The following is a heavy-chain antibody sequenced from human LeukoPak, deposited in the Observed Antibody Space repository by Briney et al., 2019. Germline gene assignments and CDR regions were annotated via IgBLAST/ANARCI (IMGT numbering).Heavy chain of an antibody. Sequence: GGSLRLSCAASGFTVSDNYMTWVRQAPGKGLGWVSSIYSAGATHYAESVKGRFTISRDNSKNTLYLQMNSLRAEDTAVYYCARETGSAVGSTDFDYWGQGTLVTVSS. CDR2: IYSAGAT. J-gene: IGHJ4*02. V-gene: IGHV3-66*02. CDR3: ARETGSAVGSTDFDY. D-gene: IGHD4-17*01. CDR1: GFTVSDNY.